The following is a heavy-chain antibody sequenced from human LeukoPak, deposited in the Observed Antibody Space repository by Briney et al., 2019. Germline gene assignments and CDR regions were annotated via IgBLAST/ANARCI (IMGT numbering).Heavy chain of an antibody. Sequence: ASVKVSCKASGYTFISYAMHWVRRAPGQRLEWMGWINAGNGDTKYSQKFRGRVTIARDTSASTVYMELSSLRPEDTAVYYCARDRGGTGDFDYWGQGTLVTVSS. CDR1: GYTFISYA. CDR2: INAGNGDT. D-gene: IGHD1-1*01. V-gene: IGHV1-3*01. CDR3: ARDRGGTGDFDY. J-gene: IGHJ4*02.